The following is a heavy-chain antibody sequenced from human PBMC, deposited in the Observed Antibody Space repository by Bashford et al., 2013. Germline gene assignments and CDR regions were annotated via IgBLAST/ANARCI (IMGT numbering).Heavy chain of an antibody. J-gene: IGHJ4*02. CDR2: IIPIFGTA. Sequence: WVRQAPGQGLEWMGGIIPIFGTANYAQKFQGRVTITADESTSTAYMELSSLRSEDTAVYYCARGGLPYYDSSGHLDYWGQGTLVTVSS. V-gene: IGHV1-69*01. D-gene: IGHD3-22*01. CDR3: ARGGLPYYDSSGHLDY.